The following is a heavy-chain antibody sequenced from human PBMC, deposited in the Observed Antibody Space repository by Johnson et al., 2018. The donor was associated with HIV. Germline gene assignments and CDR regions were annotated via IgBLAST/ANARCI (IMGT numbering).Heavy chain of an antibody. D-gene: IGHD3-22*01. CDR1: GFAFSNYA. J-gene: IGHJ3*02. CDR2: IYSGDTT. CDR3: ARDRGYYASSGGDAFDI. V-gene: IGHV3-66*02. Sequence: MQLVESGGGLVQPGGSLRLSCAASGFAFSNYAMTWVRQAPGKGLEWVSVIYSGDTTYYADSVKGRFTISRDTSKNTLYLQMNSRRAEDTAVYYCARDRGYYASSGGDAFDIWRQGTMVTVSS.